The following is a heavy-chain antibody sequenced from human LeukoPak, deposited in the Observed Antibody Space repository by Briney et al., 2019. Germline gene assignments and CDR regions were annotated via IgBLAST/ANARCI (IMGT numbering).Heavy chain of an antibody. J-gene: IGHJ4*02. V-gene: IGHV3-23*01. CDR1: GFTFSSYA. D-gene: IGHD3-9*01. CDR3: ANRKLRYFDYYYFDY. CDR2: ISGSGGST. Sequence: GGSLRLSXAASGFTFSSYAMSWVRQAPGKGLEWVSAISGSGGSTYYADSVKGRFTISRDNSKNTLHLQMNSLRAEDTAVYYCANRKLRYFDYYYFDYWGQGTLVTVSS.